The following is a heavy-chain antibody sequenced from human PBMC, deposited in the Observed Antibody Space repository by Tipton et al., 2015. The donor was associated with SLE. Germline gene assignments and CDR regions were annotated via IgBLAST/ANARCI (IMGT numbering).Heavy chain of an antibody. Sequence: LRLTCAVYGGSFSNYYWSWIRQPPGKGLEWIGEINHSGSTNYNPSLKSRVTISVDTSKNQFSLKLSSVTAADTAVYYCAHFVGYWGQGTLVTVSS. CDR1: GGSFSNYY. V-gene: IGHV4-34*01. J-gene: IGHJ4*02. CDR2: INHSGST. CDR3: AHFVGY.